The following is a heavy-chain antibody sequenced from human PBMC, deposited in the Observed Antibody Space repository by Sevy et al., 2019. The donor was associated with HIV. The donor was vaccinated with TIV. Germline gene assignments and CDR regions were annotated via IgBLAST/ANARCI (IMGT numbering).Heavy chain of an antibody. J-gene: IGHJ6*02. CDR3: AKDGRGITMVQGVVNKYYYYYYGMDV. V-gene: IGHV3-30*18. D-gene: IGHD3-10*01. CDR1: GFTFSSYG. CDR2: ISYDGSNK. Sequence: GGSLRLSCAASGFTFSSYGMHWVRQAPGKGLEWVAVISYDGSNKYYADSGKGRFTISRDNSKNTLYLQMNSLRAEDTAVYYWAKDGRGITMVQGVVNKYYYYYYGMDVWGQGTTVTVSS.